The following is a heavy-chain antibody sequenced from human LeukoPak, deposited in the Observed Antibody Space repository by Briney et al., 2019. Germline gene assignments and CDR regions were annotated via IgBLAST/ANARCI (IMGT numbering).Heavy chain of an antibody. V-gene: IGHV3-21*04. Sequence: GGSLRLSCAASGFTFSSYSMNWVRQAPGKGLEWVSSISSSSSYIYYADSVKGRFTISRDNSKNTLYLQMNSLRAEDTAVYYCAKELAAVPPFDYWGQGTLVTVSS. D-gene: IGHD6-13*01. CDR2: ISSSSSYI. CDR3: AKELAAVPPFDY. J-gene: IGHJ4*02. CDR1: GFTFSSYS.